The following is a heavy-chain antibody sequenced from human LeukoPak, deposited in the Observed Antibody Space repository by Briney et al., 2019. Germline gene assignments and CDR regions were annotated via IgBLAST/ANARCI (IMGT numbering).Heavy chain of an antibody. V-gene: IGHV1-2*02. J-gene: IGHJ5*02. CDR1: GYTFTGYY. CDR2: INPNSGGT. D-gene: IGHD2-2*01. CDR3: ARDFSSSTSFNWFDP. Sequence: ASVKVSCKASGYTFTGYYMHWVRQAPGQGLEWMGWINPNSGGTNYAQKFQGRVTMTRDTSISTAYMEPSRLRSDDTAVYYCARDFSSSTSFNWFDPWGQGTLVTVSS.